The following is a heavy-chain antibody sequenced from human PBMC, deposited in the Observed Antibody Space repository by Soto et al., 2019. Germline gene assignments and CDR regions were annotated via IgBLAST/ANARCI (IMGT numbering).Heavy chain of an antibody. CDR2: IFYSGHL. CDR1: GASFTTYY. Sequence: QVQLQESGPGLVKPSETLSLTCTVSGASFTTYYWSWIRQPPGKGLEWIGYIFYSGHLKYNPSLKRRLTISVDPSKNHTSXXXXXXXXXXXXXXXXXXXXGXYRLGYGGQGTLVTV. J-gene: IGHJ4*02. CDR3: XXXXGXYRLGY. D-gene: IGHD1-26*01. V-gene: IGHV4-59*01.